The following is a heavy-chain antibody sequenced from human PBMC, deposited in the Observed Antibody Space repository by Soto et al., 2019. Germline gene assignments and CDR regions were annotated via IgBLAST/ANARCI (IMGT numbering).Heavy chain of an antibody. CDR2: IRSKAYGGTT. D-gene: IGHD5-12*01. Sequence: GSLRLSCTASGFTFGDYAMSWVRQAPGKGLEWVGFIRSKAYGGTTEYAASVKGRFTISRDDSKSIAYLQMNSLKTEDTAVYYCTRSGDSGYDSYFDYWGQGTLVTVPQ. CDR1: GFTFGDYA. J-gene: IGHJ4*02. CDR3: TRSGDSGYDSYFDY. V-gene: IGHV3-49*04.